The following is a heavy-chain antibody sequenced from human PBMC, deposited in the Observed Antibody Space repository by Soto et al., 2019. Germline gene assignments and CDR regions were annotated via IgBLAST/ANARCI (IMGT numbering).Heavy chain of an antibody. CDR3: AKERDYYDSSGYRPLDY. D-gene: IGHD3-22*01. CDR2: ISGSGGST. V-gene: IGHV3-23*01. CDR1: GFTFSSYA. Sequence: LRLSCAASGFTFSSYAMSWVRQAAGKGLEWVSAISGSGGSTYYADSVKGRFTISRDNSKNTLYLQMNSLRAEDTAVYYCAKERDYYDSSGYRPLDYWGQGTLVTVSS. J-gene: IGHJ4*02.